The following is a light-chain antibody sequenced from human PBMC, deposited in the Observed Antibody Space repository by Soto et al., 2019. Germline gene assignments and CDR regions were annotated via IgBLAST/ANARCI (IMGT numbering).Light chain of an antibody. Sequence: QSVLTQPASVSGSPGQSITISCTGTNSDVGAYPYVSWYQQHPGNAPKLLIYEVADRPSGVSDRFSGSKFGNTASLTISALQAEDEAVYYCISDATSGTNVIFGGGTKLTVL. J-gene: IGLJ2*01. CDR1: NSDVGAYPY. V-gene: IGLV2-14*03. CDR2: EVA. CDR3: ISDATSGTNVI.